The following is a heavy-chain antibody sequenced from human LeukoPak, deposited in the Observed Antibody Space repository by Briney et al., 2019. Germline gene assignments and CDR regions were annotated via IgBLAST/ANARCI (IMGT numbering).Heavy chain of an antibody. V-gene: IGHV1-58*01. CDR1: GFTFTSSA. CDR3: AASPTYYYDSSGYDETGLVH. CDR2: IVVGSGNT. J-gene: IGHJ4*02. D-gene: IGHD3-22*01. Sequence: SVKVSCKASGFTFTSSAVQWVRQARGQRLEWRGWIVVGSGNTNYAQKFQERFTITRDMSTSTAYMEVSSLRSKDTAVYYCAASPTYYYDSSGYDETGLVHWGQGTLVTVSS.